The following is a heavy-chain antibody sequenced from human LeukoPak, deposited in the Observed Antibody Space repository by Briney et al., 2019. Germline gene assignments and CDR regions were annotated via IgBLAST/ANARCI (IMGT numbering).Heavy chain of an antibody. Sequence: PSGTLSLTCTVSGGSICSSNWWSWVRQPPGKGLEWIGEIYHSGSTNYNPSLTSRVTISVDKSKNQFSLKLSSVTAADTAVYYCARGGITMMRDAFDIWGQGKMVTVSS. CDR3: ARGGITMMRDAFDI. J-gene: IGHJ3*02. D-gene: IGHD3-22*01. CDR2: IYHSGST. CDR1: GGSICSSNW. V-gene: IGHV4-4*02.